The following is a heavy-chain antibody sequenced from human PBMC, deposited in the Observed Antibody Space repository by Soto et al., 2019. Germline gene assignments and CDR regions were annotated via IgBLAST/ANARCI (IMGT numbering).Heavy chain of an antibody. CDR1: GFTFSTYQ. J-gene: IGHJ4*02. CDR2: MSYDGNTG. D-gene: IGHD3-10*01. Sequence: QIQLVQSGGAVVQAGKSLRLSCAASGFTFSTYQMYWVRQVPGKGLEWVAVMSYDGNTGAYADSVKGRFTVSRDNSGSVLYLQMSSRPRADTAVYYCARESSGSSWGYWAQGPLVTVSS. V-gene: IGHV3-30-3*01. CDR3: ARESSGSSWGY.